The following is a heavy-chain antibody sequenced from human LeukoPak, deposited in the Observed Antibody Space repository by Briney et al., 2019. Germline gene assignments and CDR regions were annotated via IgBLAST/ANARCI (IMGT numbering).Heavy chain of an antibody. CDR2: IYYSG. D-gene: IGHD1-26*01. CDR1: GGSISSSSYY. J-gene: IGHJ3*02. Sequence: SETLSLTCTVSGGSISSSSYYWGWIRRPPGKGLEWIGSIYYSGKSRVTISVDTSKNQFSLKLSSVTAADTAVYFCARVRPVRGYLSGSYGGVDIWGQGTMVTVSS. V-gene: IGHV4-39*01. CDR3: ARVRPVRGYLSGSYGGVDI.